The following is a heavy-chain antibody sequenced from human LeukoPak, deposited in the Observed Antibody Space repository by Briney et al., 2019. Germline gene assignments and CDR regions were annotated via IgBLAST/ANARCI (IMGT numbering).Heavy chain of an antibody. CDR1: GGSISSGGYS. J-gene: IGHJ5*02. CDR2: IYNSGST. Sequence: EPSETLSLTCAVSGGSISSGGYSYNWIRQPPGKGLAWKGNIYNSGSTPYNPSLKSRVTMSVDTSKNQFSLKLSSVTAADTAVYYCARFPSAVIVSGSGVSWFDPWGQGTLVTVSS. CDR3: ARFPSAVIVSGSGVSWFDP. D-gene: IGHD3-10*01. V-gene: IGHV4-30-4*07.